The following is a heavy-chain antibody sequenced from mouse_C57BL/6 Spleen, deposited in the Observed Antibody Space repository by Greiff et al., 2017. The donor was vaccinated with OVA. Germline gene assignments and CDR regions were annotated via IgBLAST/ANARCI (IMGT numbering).Heavy chain of an antibody. Sequence: VQLQQSGAELVRPGASVKLSCTASGFNIKDYYMHWVKQRPEQGLEWIGWIDPEDGDTEYAPQLQGKATMNADTSSNTAYLQLSSLTSEDTAVYYCTITTVVASYAMDYWGQGTSVTVSS. CDR1: GFNIKDYY. CDR2: IDPEDGDT. CDR3: TITTVVASYAMDY. D-gene: IGHD1-1*01. J-gene: IGHJ4*01. V-gene: IGHV14-1*01.